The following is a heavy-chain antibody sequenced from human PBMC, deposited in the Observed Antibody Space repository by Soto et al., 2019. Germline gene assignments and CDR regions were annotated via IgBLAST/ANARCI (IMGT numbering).Heavy chain of an antibody. CDR3: ARTSKFDS. CDR1: GGSFSGYY. V-gene: IGHV4-34*01. J-gene: IGHJ4*02. Sequence: QVQLQQWGAGLLKPSETLSLTCAVYGGSFSGYYWSWVRQPPGKGLEWIGQINHSGSTNYNPSLKSRVTISVYTSKNQFSLKLSSVTAADTAVYYCARTSKFDSWGQGTLVTVSS. CDR2: INHSGST. D-gene: IGHD6-6*01.